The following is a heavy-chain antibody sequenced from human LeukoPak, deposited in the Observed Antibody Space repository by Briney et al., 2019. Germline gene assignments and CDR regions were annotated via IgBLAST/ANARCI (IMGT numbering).Heavy chain of an antibody. CDR3: ARDSDSSGYYYVFDY. CDR2: IYYSGST. J-gene: IGHJ4*02. Sequence: SETLSLTCTVSGGSIRSYYWSWIRQPPGKGLEWIGYIYYSGSTNYNPSLKSRVTISVDTSKNQFSLKLSSVTAADTAVYYCARDSDSSGYYYVFDYWGQGTLVTVSS. CDR1: GGSIRSYY. V-gene: IGHV4-59*01. D-gene: IGHD3-22*01.